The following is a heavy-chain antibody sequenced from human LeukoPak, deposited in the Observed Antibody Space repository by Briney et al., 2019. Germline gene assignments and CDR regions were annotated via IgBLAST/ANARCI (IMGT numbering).Heavy chain of an antibody. Sequence: PSETLSLTRAVYGRSFSGYYWSWIRQPPGKGLEWIGEINHSGSTNYNPSLKSRVTISVDTSKNQFSLKLSSVTAADTAVYYCASRVFDYWGQGTLVTVSS. J-gene: IGHJ4*02. V-gene: IGHV4-34*01. CDR1: GRSFSGYY. CDR3: ASRVFDY. CDR2: INHSGST.